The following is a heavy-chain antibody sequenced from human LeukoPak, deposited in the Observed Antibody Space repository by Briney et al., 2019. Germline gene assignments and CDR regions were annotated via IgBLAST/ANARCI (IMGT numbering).Heavy chain of an antibody. Sequence: SETLSLTCTVSGGSISSYYWSWIRQPPGKGLEWIGYIYTSGSTNYNPSLKSRVTISVDTSKNQFSLKLSSVTAADTAVYYCAGHDLGYYYYYMDVWGKGTTVTVSS. CDR2: IYTSGST. D-gene: IGHD3-10*01. J-gene: IGHJ6*03. CDR1: GGSISSYY. CDR3: AGHDLGYYYYYMDV. V-gene: IGHV4-4*09.